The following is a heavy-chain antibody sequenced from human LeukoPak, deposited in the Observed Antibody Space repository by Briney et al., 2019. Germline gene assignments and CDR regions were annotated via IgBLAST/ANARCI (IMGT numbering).Heavy chain of an antibody. CDR1: GFTFSSYA. J-gene: IGHJ4*02. Sequence: QNGGSLRLSCAASGFTFSSYAMSWVRQAPGKGLEWVSAISGSGGSTNYADSVKGRFSISRDNSKNTLYLQMNSLRAEDTAVYYCAKGTIDYDFWSGLGHGYWGQGTLVTVSS. D-gene: IGHD3-3*01. CDR3: AKGTIDYDFWSGLGHGY. CDR2: ISGSGGST. V-gene: IGHV3-23*01.